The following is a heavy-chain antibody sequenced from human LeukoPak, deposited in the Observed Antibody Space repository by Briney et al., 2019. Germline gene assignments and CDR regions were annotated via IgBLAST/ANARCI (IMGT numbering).Heavy chain of an antibody. CDR3: ARRAGAYSHPYDY. CDR1: GFTVSSNS. D-gene: IGHD4/OR15-4a*01. Sequence: GGSLRLSCTVSGFTVSSNSMSWVRQAPGKGLEWFSFIYSDNTHYSDSVKGRFTISRDNSKNTLYLQMNSLRAEDTAVYYCARRAGAYSHPYDYWGQGTLVTVSS. J-gene: IGHJ4*02. V-gene: IGHV3-53*01. CDR2: IYSDNT.